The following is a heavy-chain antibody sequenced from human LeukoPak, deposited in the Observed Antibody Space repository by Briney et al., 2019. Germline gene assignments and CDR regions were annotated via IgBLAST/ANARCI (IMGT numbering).Heavy chain of an antibody. CDR2: INPSGGST. CDR1: GYTFTSYY. Sequence: ASVKVSCKASGYTFTSYYMHWVRQAPGQGLEWMGIINPSGGSTSYAQKFQGRVTMTRDTSTSTVYMELSSLRSEDTGVYYCARGIEQLWLQNWFDPWGQGTLVTVSS. CDR3: ARGIEQLWLQNWFDP. V-gene: IGHV1-46*01. J-gene: IGHJ5*02. D-gene: IGHD5-18*01.